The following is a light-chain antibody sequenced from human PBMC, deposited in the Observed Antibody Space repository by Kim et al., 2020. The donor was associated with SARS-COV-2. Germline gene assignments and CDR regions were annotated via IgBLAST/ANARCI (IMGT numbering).Light chain of an antibody. V-gene: IGLV2-14*03. J-gene: IGLJ1*01. Sequence: LTQPASVSGSPGQSITIACTGTSSDVGGYNYVSWYQQHPGKAPKLIIYDVSSRPSGISNRFSGSKSGNTASLTISGLLVEDEADYYCNSYTSSTTLFVFGTGTKVTVL. CDR1: SSDVGGYNY. CDR2: DVS. CDR3: NSYTSSTTLFV.